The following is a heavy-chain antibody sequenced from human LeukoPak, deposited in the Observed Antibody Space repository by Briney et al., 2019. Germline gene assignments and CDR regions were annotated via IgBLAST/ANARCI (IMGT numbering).Heavy chain of an antibody. J-gene: IGHJ3*02. CDR2: FDPEDGET. V-gene: IGHV1-24*01. CDR3: ATVPYSIGAEAFDI. D-gene: IGHD6-19*01. Sequence: ASVKVSCKVSGYTLTELSMHWVRQAPGKGLEWMGGFDPEDGETIYAQKFQGRVTMTEDTSTDTAYMELSSLRSEDTAVYYCATVPYSIGAEAFDIWGQGTMVTVSS. CDR1: GYTLTELS.